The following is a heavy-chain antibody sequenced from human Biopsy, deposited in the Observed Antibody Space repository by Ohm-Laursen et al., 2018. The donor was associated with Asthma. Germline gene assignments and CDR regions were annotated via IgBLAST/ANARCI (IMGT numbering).Heavy chain of an antibody. D-gene: IGHD6-6*01. V-gene: IGHV3-30-3*01. J-gene: IGHJ4*02. Sequence: SLRLSCTASGFTFHNYVMHWVRQAPGKGLERAAGIFFDGSNKYYADSVKGRFTISRDNSKDTLYLQVNSLRGDDTAVYYCARGKTWGRSYYFDYWGQGTLVTVSS. CDR3: ARGKTWGRSYYFDY. CDR2: IFFDGSNK. CDR1: GFTFHNYV.